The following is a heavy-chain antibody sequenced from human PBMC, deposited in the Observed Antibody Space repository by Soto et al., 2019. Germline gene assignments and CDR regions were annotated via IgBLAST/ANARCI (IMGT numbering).Heavy chain of an antibody. D-gene: IGHD2-21*02. CDR1: GFTFNTYG. J-gene: IGHJ4*02. CDR2: VSGSGGGT. V-gene: IGHV3-23*01. CDR3: ARIGPYCGGDCYPDFDF. Sequence: LRLSCAASGFTFNTYGMTWVRQAPGKGLEWVSTVSGSGGGTYYADSVKGRFTISRVNSKNTMYLQMSNLRAEDTAVYFCARIGPYCGGDCYPDFDFWGLGTPVTVSS.